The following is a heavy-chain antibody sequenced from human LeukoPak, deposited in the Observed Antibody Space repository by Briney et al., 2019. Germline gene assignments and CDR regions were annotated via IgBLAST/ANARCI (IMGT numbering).Heavy chain of an antibody. CDR1: GGSISSSSYY. D-gene: IGHD2-15*01. V-gene: IGHV4-39*07. J-gene: IGHJ3*02. CDR3: ARGVGDIVVVVAATGAFDI. Sequence: PSETLSLTCTVSGGSISSSSYYWGWIRQPPGKGLEWIGSIYYSGSTYYNPSLKSRVTISVDTSKIQFSLKLSSVTAADTAVYYCARGVGDIVVVVAATGAFDIWGQGTMVTVSS. CDR2: IYYSGST.